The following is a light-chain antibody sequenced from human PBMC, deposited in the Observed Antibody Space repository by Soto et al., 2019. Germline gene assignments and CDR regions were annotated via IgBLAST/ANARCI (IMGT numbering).Light chain of an antibody. V-gene: IGKV3-20*01. CDR1: QSVSSSY. CDR2: GAS. CDR3: QQYGSSRT. Sequence: IVLTQSPGTLSLSPGERATLSCRASQSVSSSYLAWYQQKPGQAPRLLIYGASSRATGIPDRFSGSGSGTDFTLTISRLEPEDFAVYYCQQYGSSRTFGQGTQVEIK. J-gene: IGKJ1*01.